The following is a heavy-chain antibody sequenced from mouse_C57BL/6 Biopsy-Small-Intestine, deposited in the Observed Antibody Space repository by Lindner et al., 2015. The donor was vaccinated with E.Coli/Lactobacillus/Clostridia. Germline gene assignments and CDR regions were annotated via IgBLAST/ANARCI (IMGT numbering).Heavy chain of an antibody. D-gene: IGHD2-3*01. CDR1: GYAFTNYL. V-gene: IGHV1-54*01. CDR2: INPGSGGT. Sequence: VQLQESGAELVRPGTSVKVSCKASGYAFTNYLIEWVKQRPGQGLEWIGVINPGSGGTNYNEKFKGKATLTADKSSSTAYMQLSSLTSEDSAVYFCARWYDGYSFDYWGQGTTLTVSS. J-gene: IGHJ2*01. CDR3: ARWYDGYSFDY.